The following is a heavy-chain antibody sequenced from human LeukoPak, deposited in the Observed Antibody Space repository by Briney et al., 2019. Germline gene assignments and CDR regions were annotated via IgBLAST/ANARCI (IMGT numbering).Heavy chain of an antibody. CDR2: MSGSGGRT. CDR3: AKDGVVRGLGPYYFDS. J-gene: IGHJ4*02. V-gene: IGHV3-23*01. D-gene: IGHD3-10*01. CDR1: GFTFSSYG. Sequence: PGGSLRLSCAASGFTFSSYGMSWVRQAPGKGLEWVSSMSGSGGRTDYADSVKGRFTISRDNSKNTLYLQMNSLRAEDTAVYYCAKDGVVRGLGPYYFDSWGQGSLVTVSS.